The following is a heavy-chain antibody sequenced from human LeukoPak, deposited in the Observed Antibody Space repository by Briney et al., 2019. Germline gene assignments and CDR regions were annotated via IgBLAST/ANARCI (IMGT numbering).Heavy chain of an antibody. CDR2: IYYSGST. Sequence: SETLSLTCSVSGGSIRSYYWSWIRQPPGRGLEWIGNIYYSGSTNYNPSLKSRVTISVDTSNNQFSLKLSSVTAADTAVYYCARHYDSGTYPLDYWGQGTLVTVSS. D-gene: IGHD3-10*01. CDR3: ARHYDSGTYPLDY. J-gene: IGHJ4*02. CDR1: GGSIRSYY. V-gene: IGHV4-59*01.